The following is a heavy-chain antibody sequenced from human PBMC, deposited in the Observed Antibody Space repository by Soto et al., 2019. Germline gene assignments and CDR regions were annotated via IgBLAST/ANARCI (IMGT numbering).Heavy chain of an antibody. D-gene: IGHD3-10*01. V-gene: IGHV3-9*01. J-gene: IGHJ6*02. CDR3: AKVTEIRGAIYYYYGMDV. CDR1: GFIFDDYA. CDR2: ISWNSGSI. Sequence: SLRLSCAASGFIFDDYAMHWVRQAPGKGLEWVSGISWNSGSIGYADSVKGRFTISRDNAKNSLYLQMNSLRAEDTALYYCAKVTEIRGAIYYYYGMDVWGQGTTVTVSS.